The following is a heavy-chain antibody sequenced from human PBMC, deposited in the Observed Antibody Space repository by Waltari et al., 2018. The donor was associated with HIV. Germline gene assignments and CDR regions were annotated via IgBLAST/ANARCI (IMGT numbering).Heavy chain of an antibody. CDR3: GKTGVRRTFVRGTLGRDTTWSPSHHFAS. Sequence: QMQLQESGPGLVKPSETVSLVCSVSGASVTSSLYYWAWIRQTPERGLEWIGNIFHNGNTQSSPSLRGRASISVDPSRNRLALTLTSVTASDTAVYFCGKTGVRRTFVRGTLGRDTTWSPSHHFASWGQGTLVIVSS. D-gene: IGHD1-1*01. V-gene: IGHV4-39*01. CDR1: GASVTSSLYY. J-gene: IGHJ4*02. CDR2: IFHNGNT.